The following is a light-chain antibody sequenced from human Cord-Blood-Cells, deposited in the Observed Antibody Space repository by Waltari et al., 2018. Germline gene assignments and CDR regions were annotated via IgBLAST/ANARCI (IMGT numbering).Light chain of an antibody. CDR3: SSYTSSSTLYV. Sequence: QSALTQPASVSGSPGQSITIPCTGTSSDVGGYNYVSWYQQHPGKAPKLMIYGISNRPSGVSNRFSGSKSGNTASRTISGLQAEDEADYYCSSYTSSSTLYVFGTGTKVTVL. J-gene: IGLJ1*01. CDR1: SSDVGGYNY. CDR2: GIS. V-gene: IGLV2-14*01.